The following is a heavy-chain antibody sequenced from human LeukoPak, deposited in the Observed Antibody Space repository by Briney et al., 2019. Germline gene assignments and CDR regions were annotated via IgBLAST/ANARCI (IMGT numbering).Heavy chain of an antibody. D-gene: IGHD6-6*01. CDR3: VRMSSSPRFDY. Sequence: SETLSLTCTVSGASISSGGYYWSWIRQHPGEGLEWIGYIYYSGGTSYNPSLKSRVTISLDTSKNQFSLKLNSVTAADTAVYYCVRMSSSPRFDYWGQGTPVTVSS. V-gene: IGHV4-31*03. CDR2: IYYSGGT. J-gene: IGHJ4*02. CDR1: GASISSGGYY.